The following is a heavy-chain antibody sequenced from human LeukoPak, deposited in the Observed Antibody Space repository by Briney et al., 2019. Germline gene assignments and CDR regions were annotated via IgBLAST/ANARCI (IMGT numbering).Heavy chain of an antibody. Sequence: ASVKVSCKASGYTFTGYYMHWVRQAPGQGLEWMGWINPNSGGTNYAQKFQGRVTMTRDTSISTACMELSRLRSDDTAVYYCATSYQLLVGYFDYWGQGTLVTVSS. CDR2: INPNSGGT. D-gene: IGHD2-2*01. J-gene: IGHJ4*02. CDR3: ATSYQLLVGYFDY. CDR1: GYTFTGYY. V-gene: IGHV1-2*02.